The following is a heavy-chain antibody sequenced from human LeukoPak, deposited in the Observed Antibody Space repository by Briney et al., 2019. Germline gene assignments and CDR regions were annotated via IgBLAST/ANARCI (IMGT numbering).Heavy chain of an antibody. V-gene: IGHV3-48*01. J-gene: IGHJ4*02. D-gene: IGHD2-2*01. CDR1: GFTFSSYE. CDR3: ARESGQLLFAFYY. CDR2: ISSSSSTI. Sequence: PGGSLRLSCAASGFTFSSYEMNWVRQAPGKGLEWVSYISSSSSTIYYADSVKGRFTISRDNAKNSLYLQMNSLRAEDTAVYYCARESGQLLFAFYYWGQGTLVTVSS.